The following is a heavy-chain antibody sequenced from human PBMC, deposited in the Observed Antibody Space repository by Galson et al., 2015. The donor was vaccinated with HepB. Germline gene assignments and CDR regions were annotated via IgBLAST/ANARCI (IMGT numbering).Heavy chain of an antibody. J-gene: IGHJ6*02. CDR2: IIPIFGTA. V-gene: IGHV1-69*13. D-gene: IGHD3-10*01. Sequence: SVKVSCKASGGTFSSYAISWVRQAPGQGLEWMGGIIPIFGTANYAQKFQGRVTITVDESTSTAYMELSSLRSEDTAVYYCARAARDGSGSYYYYGMDVWGQGTTVTVSS. CDR3: ARAARDGSGSYYYYGMDV. CDR1: GGTFSSYA.